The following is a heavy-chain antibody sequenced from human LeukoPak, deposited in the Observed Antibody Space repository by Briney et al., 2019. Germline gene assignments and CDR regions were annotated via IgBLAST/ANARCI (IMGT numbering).Heavy chain of an antibody. CDR3: AKGEGDY. J-gene: IGHJ4*02. D-gene: IGHD2-21*01. Sequence: SETLSLTCTVSGGSISSYYWSWIRQPPGKGLEWIGYIYDSGNTNYNPSLKSRVTISVVTSKNQLSLKVRSVTAADTAVYYCAKGEGDYWGQGTLVTVSS. CDR1: GGSISSYY. V-gene: IGHV4-59*01. CDR2: IYDSGNT.